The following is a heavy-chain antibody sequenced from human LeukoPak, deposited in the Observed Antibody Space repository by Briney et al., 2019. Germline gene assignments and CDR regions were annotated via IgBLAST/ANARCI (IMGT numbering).Heavy chain of an antibody. J-gene: IGHJ4*02. CDR1: GFTFSSYA. CDR2: ISYDGSNK. Sequence: GGSLRLSCAASGFTFSSYAMHWVRQAPGKGLEWVAVISYDGSNKYYADSVKGRFTISRDNSKNTLYLQMNSLRAEDTAVYYCASAEYSSPVYWGQGTLVTVSS. V-gene: IGHV3-30-3*01. D-gene: IGHD6-6*01. CDR3: ASAEYSSPVY.